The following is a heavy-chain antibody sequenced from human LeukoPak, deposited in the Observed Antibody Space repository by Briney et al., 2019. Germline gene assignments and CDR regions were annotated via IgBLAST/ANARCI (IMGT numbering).Heavy chain of an antibody. CDR1: GGSISSYY. CDR2: IYYSGST. Sequence: SETLSLPCTVSGGSISSYYWSWIRQPPGKGLEWIGDIYYSGSTNYYPSLKSRVTISVDTSKNQFSLKLRSVTAADTAVYYCARHSGSRTKYYYFDYWGRGTLVTVS. CDR3: ARHSGSRTKYYYFDY. D-gene: IGHD6-19*01. J-gene: IGHJ4*02. V-gene: IGHV4-59*01.